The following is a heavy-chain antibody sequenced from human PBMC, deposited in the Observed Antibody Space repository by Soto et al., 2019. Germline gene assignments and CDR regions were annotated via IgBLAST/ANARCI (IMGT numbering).Heavy chain of an antibody. CDR3: ARGYYSGSNPSSVDY. CDR2: ITPTLNIA. J-gene: IGHJ4*02. CDR1: GGTFSSYT. D-gene: IGHD1-26*01. V-gene: IGHV1-69*01. Sequence: QLQLVQSGAEVREPGSSVKVSCKASGGTFSSYTVIWVRQAPGQGLGWMGGITPTLNIAKYAEKFQGRVTITADESTSTVNMHLSSLRSEDTAVYFCARGYYSGSNPSSVDYWGQGTLVAVSS.